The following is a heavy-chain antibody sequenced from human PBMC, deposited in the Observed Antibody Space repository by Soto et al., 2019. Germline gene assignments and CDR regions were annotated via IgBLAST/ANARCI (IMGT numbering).Heavy chain of an antibody. CDR2: ISSSGNT. CDR1: DGSISNFY. V-gene: IGHV4-59*01. Sequence: NPSETLSLTCTVSDGSISNFYWSWIRQPPGKGLEWIGYISSSGNTNYNPSLKSRVSISVDTSKNQFSLNLTSVTAADTAVYYCERDPIWTYTWNYARLNYLDPWGQGTLVTVSS. J-gene: IGHJ5*02. CDR3: ERDPIWTYTWNYARLNYLDP. D-gene: IGHD1-7*01.